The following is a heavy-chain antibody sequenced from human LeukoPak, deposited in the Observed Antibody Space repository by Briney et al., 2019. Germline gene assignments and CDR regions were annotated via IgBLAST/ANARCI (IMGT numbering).Heavy chain of an antibody. J-gene: IGHJ4*02. CDR3: ARAKGRVALDY. V-gene: IGHV3-30-3*01. D-gene: IGHD5-12*01. CDR1: GFTFSSYA. Sequence: GGSLRLSCAASGFTFSSYAMHWVRQGPGKGLEWVAVISYDGSNKYYADSVKGRFTISRDNSKNTLYLQMNSLRAEDTAVYYCARAKGRVALDYWGQGTLVTVSS. CDR2: ISYDGSNK.